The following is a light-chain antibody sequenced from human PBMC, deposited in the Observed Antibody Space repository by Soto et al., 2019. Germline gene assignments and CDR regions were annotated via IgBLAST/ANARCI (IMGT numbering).Light chain of an antibody. CDR1: QSVTSSY. J-gene: IGKJ1*01. Sequence: EIVLTQSPGPLSLSPGERATLSCRASQSVTSSYLAWYQQKPGQAPRLLIYGASTRATVIPARFSGSGSGTESTLTISSLQSSDFAVYFCQQYNDWPWTFGQGTKVDI. V-gene: IGKV3-15*01. CDR3: QQYNDWPWT. CDR2: GAS.